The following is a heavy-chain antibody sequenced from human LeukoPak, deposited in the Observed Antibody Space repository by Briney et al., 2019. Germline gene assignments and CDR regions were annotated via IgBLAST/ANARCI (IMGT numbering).Heavy chain of an antibody. CDR2: FDPEDGET. CDR3: ARAGCINGVCYGPADSYSEIDR. CDR1: GYTLTELS. D-gene: IGHD2-8*01. V-gene: IGHV1-24*01. J-gene: IGHJ5*02. Sequence: ASVTVSCKVSGYTLTELSMHWVRQAPGKGLEWMGGFDPEDGETIYAQKFQGRVTMTEDTSTDTAYMELSSLRSEDTAVYYCARAGCINGVCYGPADSYSEIDRWGQGTLVTVSS.